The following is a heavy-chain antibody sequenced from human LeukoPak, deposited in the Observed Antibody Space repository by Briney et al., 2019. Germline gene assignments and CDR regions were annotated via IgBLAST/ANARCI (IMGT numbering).Heavy chain of an antibody. J-gene: IGHJ4*02. Sequence: ASVKVSCKASGYTFTTYDIGWVRQASGQGLEWMGWVNPYSGNTAYAQKFQGRVTMTRDTSISTAYMELNSLRSEDTAVYHCARVAYTTSWNNDYWGQGTLVTVSS. CDR3: ARVAYTTSWNNDY. V-gene: IGHV1-8*01. D-gene: IGHD1/OR15-1a*01. CDR1: GYTFTTYD. CDR2: VNPYSGNT.